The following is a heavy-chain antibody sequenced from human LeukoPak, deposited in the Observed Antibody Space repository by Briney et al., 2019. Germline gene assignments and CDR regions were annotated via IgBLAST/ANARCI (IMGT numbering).Heavy chain of an antibody. J-gene: IGHJ4*02. CDR3: ARLECSSTTCPFAY. CDR2: IFPGDSDT. CDR1: GYRFTSYW. Sequence: GESLKISCKGSGYRFTSYWIGWVRQMPGKGLESMGIIFPGDSDTRYTPSFQGQVIISADKSTGTVYLQWTSLKASDTAINYCARLECSSTTCPFAYWGQGTLVTVSS. V-gene: IGHV5-51*01. D-gene: IGHD2-2*01.